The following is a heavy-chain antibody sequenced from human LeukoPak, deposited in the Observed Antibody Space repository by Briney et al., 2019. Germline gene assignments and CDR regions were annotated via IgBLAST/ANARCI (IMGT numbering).Heavy chain of an antibody. D-gene: IGHD1-26*01. CDR1: GFSFGSYW. J-gene: IGHJ4*02. CDR3: ARVGAIYRYYFDY. CDR2: IREDGSEK. V-gene: IGHV3-7*01. Sequence: GGSLRLSCAASGFSFGSYWMSWVRQAPGKGLEWVANIREDGSEKYYVDSVKGRFTISRDNAKNSLYLQMNSLRAEDTAVYYCARVGAIYRYYFDYWGQGTLVTVSS.